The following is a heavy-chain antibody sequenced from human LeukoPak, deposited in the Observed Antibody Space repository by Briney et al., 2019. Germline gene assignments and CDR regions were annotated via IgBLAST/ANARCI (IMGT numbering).Heavy chain of an antibody. Sequence: GGSLRLSCAASGFTFSSYATHWVRQAPGKGLEYVSAISSNGGSTYYANSVKGRFTISRDNSKNTLYLQMGSLRAEDMAVYYCAREVTMVRGVMEGRWFDPWGQGTLVTVSS. J-gene: IGHJ5*02. D-gene: IGHD3-10*01. CDR2: ISSNGGST. CDR3: AREVTMVRGVMEGRWFDP. V-gene: IGHV3-64*01. CDR1: GFTFSSYA.